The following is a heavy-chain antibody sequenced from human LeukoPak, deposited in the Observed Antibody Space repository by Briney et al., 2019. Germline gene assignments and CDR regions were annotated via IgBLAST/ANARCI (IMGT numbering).Heavy chain of an antibody. J-gene: IGHJ4*02. D-gene: IGHD5/OR15-5a*01. Sequence: QTLPLTCVISGDSVSSNNAAWNWIRQSPSRGLEWLGRTYYRSKWYSDYAVSLKSRITVNSDTSKNHFSLQLNSVTPEDTAVYFCVRDASRVLDYWGQGTLVTVSS. V-gene: IGHV6-1*01. CDR1: GDSVSSNNAA. CDR3: VRDASRVLDY. CDR2: TYYRSKWYS.